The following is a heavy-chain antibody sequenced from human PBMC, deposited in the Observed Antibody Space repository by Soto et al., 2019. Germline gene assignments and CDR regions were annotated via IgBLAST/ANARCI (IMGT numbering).Heavy chain of an antibody. CDR2: IIPIFGTA. Sequence: GASVKVSCKASGGTFSSYAISWVRQAPGQGLEWMGGIIPIFGTANYAQKFQGRVTITADESTSTAYMELSSLRSEDTAVYYCARSYDSSGYYYGDYYYYGMDVWGQGTTVTVS. V-gene: IGHV1-69*13. D-gene: IGHD3-22*01. J-gene: IGHJ6*02. CDR1: GGTFSSYA. CDR3: ARSYDSSGYYYGDYYYYGMDV.